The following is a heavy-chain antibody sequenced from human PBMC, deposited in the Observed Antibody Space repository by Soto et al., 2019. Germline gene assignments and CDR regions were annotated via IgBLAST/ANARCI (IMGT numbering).Heavy chain of an antibody. CDR2: ISGSGGST. V-gene: IGHV3-23*01. CDR1: GFTFSSYA. CDR3: AKGGGWGSYGMDV. Sequence: LRLSCAASGFTFSSYAMSWVRQAPGKGLEWVSAISGSGGSTYYADSVKGRFTISRDNSKNTLYLQMNSLRAEDTAVYYCAKGGGWGSYGMDVWGQGTTVTVSS. J-gene: IGHJ6*02. D-gene: IGHD2-15*01.